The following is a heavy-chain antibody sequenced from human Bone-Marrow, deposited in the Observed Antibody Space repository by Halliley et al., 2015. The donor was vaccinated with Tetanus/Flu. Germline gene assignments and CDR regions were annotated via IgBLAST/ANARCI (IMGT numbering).Heavy chain of an antibody. V-gene: IGHV4-61*01. CDR1: GDSVSSGSYY. CDR3: ARESGDYSNWVDP. CDR2: IYNGGST. D-gene: IGHD4-17*01. Sequence: TLSLTCSVSGDSVSSGSYYWTWIRQPPGKGLEWIGYIYNGGSTNYNPSLKSRVTISVDTSKNQFSLKLTSVTAADTAIYYCARESGDYSNWVDPWGQGTRVTVSS. J-gene: IGHJ5*02.